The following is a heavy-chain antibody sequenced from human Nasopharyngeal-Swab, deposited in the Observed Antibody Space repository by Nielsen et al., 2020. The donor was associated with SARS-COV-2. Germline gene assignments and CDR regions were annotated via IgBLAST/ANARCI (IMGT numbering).Heavy chain of an antibody. CDR3: ARVWRDYYGLDV. Sequence: ASVKVSCKASGYSFTGYYLHWVRQAPGQGLEWMGWINPDTGATNYAEKFQGRVNMTSDMALSTAYMEMSRLRSDDTAVYYCARVWRDYYGLDVWCQGTTVTVSS. CDR2: INPDTGAT. V-gene: IGHV1-2*02. J-gene: IGHJ6*02. D-gene: IGHD2-21*01. CDR1: GYSFTGYY.